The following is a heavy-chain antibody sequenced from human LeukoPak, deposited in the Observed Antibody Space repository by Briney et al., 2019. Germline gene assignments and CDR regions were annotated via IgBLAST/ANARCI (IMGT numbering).Heavy chain of an antibody. CDR1: GVSVSSYS. CDR3: ARVGGPGSWYFDL. D-gene: IGHD3-10*01. Sequence: SETLSLTCTVSGVSVSSYSWSWIRQPPGKGLEWIGYIHYTGSTDYIPSLKSRVTISVDTSESQFSLKLSSVTAADTAVYYCARVGGPGSWYFDLWGRGTLVTVSS. J-gene: IGHJ2*01. V-gene: IGHV4-59*02. CDR2: IHYTGST.